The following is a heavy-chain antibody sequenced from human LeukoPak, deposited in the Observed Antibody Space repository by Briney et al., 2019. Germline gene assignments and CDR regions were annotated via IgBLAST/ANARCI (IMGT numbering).Heavy chain of an antibody. V-gene: IGHV7-4-1*02. CDR3: ARAVITMVRGVIVNWFDP. CDR2: IDTKTGNP. J-gene: IGHJ5*02. D-gene: IGHD3-10*01. Sequence: GASVKVSCKASGYTFTSYAMNWVRQAPGQGLEWMGWIDTKTGNPTYAQGFTGRFVFSLDTSVSTAYLQISSLKAEDTAVYYCARAVITMVRGVIVNWFDPWGQGTLVTVSS. CDR1: GYTFTSYA.